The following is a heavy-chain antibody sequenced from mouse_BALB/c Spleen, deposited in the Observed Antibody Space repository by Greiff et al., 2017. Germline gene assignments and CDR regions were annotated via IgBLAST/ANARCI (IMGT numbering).Heavy chain of an antibody. D-gene: IGHD1-1*01. CDR3: ARYQITTVVATPAWFAY. J-gene: IGHJ3*01. Sequence: DVQLQESGPSLVKPSQTLSLTCSVTGDSITSGYWNWIRKFPGNKLEYMGYISYSGSTYYNPSLKSRISITRDTSKNQYYLQLNSVTTEDTATYYCARYQITTVVATPAWFAYWGQGTLVTVSA. V-gene: IGHV3-8*02. CDR2: ISYSGST. CDR1: GDSITSGY.